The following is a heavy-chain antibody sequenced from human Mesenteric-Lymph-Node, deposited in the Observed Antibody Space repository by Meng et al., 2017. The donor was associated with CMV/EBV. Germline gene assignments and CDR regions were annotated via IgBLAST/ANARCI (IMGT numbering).Heavy chain of an antibody. CDR1: GSPSIRAASC. V-gene: IGHV4-31*01. CDR3: ARGSIAPRGGEDY. D-gene: IGHD3-10*01. J-gene: IGHJ4*02. Sequence: PGSPSIRAASCWARVRQGPGKGLEWIAYFYYSGPPYYTPSLMSPVTTSVDTSKSQFSLKLSSVSAASTAVYYCARGSIAPRGGEDYWGQGTLVTVSS. CDR2: FYYSGPP.